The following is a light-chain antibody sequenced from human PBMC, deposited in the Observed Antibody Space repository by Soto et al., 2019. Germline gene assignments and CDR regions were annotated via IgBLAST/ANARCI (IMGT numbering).Light chain of an antibody. CDR1: SSNIGNNY. CDR2: ENN. Sequence: QSVLTQPPSVSAAPGQKVTISCSGSSSNIGNNYVSWYQQLPGTAPKLLIYENNKRPSGIPDRFSGSKSGTSATLGITGLPTGDEADYYCGTWDSSLSEGVFGGGTKLTVL. J-gene: IGLJ3*02. CDR3: GTWDSSLSEGV. V-gene: IGLV1-51*02.